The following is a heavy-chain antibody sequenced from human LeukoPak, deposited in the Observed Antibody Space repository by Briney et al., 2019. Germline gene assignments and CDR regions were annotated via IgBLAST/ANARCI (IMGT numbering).Heavy chain of an antibody. CDR1: GGTFSSYA. D-gene: IGHD1-26*01. CDR3: ARSGGWELPQDLDY. J-gene: IGHJ4*02. V-gene: IGHV1-69*13. CDR2: IIPIFGTA. Sequence: ASVKVSCKAFGGTFSSYAISWVRQAPGQGLEWMGGIIPIFGTANYAQKFQGRVTITADESTSTAYMELSSLRSEDTAVYYCARSGGWELPQDLDYWGQGTLVTVSS.